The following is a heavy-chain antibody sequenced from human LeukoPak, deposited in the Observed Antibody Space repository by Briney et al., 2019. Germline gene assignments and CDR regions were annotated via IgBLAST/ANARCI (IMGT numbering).Heavy chain of an antibody. J-gene: IGHJ4*02. CDR3: ARDYGGNGEIDY. Sequence: GASVEVSCKASGYTFTSYYMHWVRQAPGQGLEWMGIINPSGGSTTYAQKFQGRVTMTRDTSTSTVYMELSSLRSEDTAVYYCARDYGGNGEIDYWGQGTLVTVSS. V-gene: IGHV1-46*01. CDR1: GYTFTSYY. D-gene: IGHD4-23*01. CDR2: INPSGGST.